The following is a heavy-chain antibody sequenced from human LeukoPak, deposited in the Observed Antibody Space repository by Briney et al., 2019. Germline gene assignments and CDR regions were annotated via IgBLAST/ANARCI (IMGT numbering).Heavy chain of an antibody. CDR3: ASSGITGTGFDY. J-gene: IGHJ4*02. CDR2: ISSSSSYI. V-gene: IGHV3-21*01. D-gene: IGHD1-20*01. Sequence: PGGSLRLSCAASGFTFSSYSMNWVRQAPGKGLEWVSSISSSSSYIYYADSVKGRFTISRDNAKNSPYLQMNSLRAEDTAVYYCASSGITGTGFDYWGQGTLVTVSS. CDR1: GFTFSSYS.